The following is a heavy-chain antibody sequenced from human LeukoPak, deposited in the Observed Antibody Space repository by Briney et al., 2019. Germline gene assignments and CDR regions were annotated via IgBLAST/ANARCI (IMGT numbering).Heavy chain of an antibody. Sequence: GESLKISCKGSGYSFTSYWIGWVRQMPGKGLEWMGIIYPGDSDTKYSPSFQGQVTISADKSISTAYLQWSSLKASDTAMYYCARDYGGKRLGYYYYGMDVWGQGTTVTVSS. D-gene: IGHD4-23*01. V-gene: IGHV5-51*01. CDR3: ARDYGGKRLGYYYYGMDV. J-gene: IGHJ6*02. CDR2: IYPGDSDT. CDR1: GYSFTSYW.